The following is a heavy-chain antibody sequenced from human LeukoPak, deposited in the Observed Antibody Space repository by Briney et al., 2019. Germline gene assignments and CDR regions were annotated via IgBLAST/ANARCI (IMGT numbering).Heavy chain of an antibody. D-gene: IGHD2-15*01. CDR1: GGSFSGYY. J-gene: IGHJ4*02. Sequence: SEALSLTCAVYGGSFSGYYWSWIRQPPGKGLEWIGEINHSGSTNYNPSLKSRVTISVDTSKNQFSLKLSSVTAADTAVYYCARGASDIPFDYWGQGTLVTVSS. CDR2: INHSGST. CDR3: ARGASDIPFDY. V-gene: IGHV4-34*01.